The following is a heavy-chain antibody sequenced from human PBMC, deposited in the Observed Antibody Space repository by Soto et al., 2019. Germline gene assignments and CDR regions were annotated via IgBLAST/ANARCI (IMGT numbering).Heavy chain of an antibody. CDR3: ARRTNYGDYSFDY. J-gene: IGHJ4*02. D-gene: IGHD4-17*01. CDR1: GGSISSGGYY. Sequence: SETLSLTCTVSGGSISSGGYYWSWIRQHPGKGLEWIGYIYYSGSTYYNPSLKSRVTISVGTSKNQFSLKLNSVTAADTAVYYCARRTNYGDYSFDYWGQGTLVTVSS. CDR2: IYYSGST. V-gene: IGHV4-31*03.